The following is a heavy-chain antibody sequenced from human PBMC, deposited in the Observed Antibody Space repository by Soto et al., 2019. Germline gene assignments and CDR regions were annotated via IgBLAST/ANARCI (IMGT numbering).Heavy chain of an antibody. CDR3: VRDGEGF. Sequence: EVQLVETGGGLIQPGGSLRLSCAASGFTVSSNYMSWVRQAPGKGLEWVSRINTDSSEIDYADSVKGRFTVSRDNAKNTLWLQMNSLRAEDTAVYYCVRDGEGFWGQGTLVTVSS. V-gene: IGHV3-53*02. CDR2: INTDSSEI. CDR1: GFTVSSNY. D-gene: IGHD2-21*01. J-gene: IGHJ4*02.